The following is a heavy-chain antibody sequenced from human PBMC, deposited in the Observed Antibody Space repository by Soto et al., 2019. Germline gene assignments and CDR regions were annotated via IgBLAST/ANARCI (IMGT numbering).Heavy chain of an antibody. D-gene: IGHD7-27*01. CDR1: GFTSSDYY. CDR2: ISSSGRTI. J-gene: IGHJ4*02. Sequence: QVQLVESGGDLVKPGGSLRLSCAASGFTSSDYYMSWIRQAPGKGLEWVSYISSSGRTIYYEDSVKGRFTISRDNAKNSLYPQMNRLKAKDTAVYYCARSLGMGTDGSNRGKGTLATVSS. V-gene: IGHV3-11*01. CDR3: ARSLGMGTDGSN.